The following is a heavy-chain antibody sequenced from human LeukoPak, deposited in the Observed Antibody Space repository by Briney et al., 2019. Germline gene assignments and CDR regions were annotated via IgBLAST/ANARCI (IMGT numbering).Heavy chain of an antibody. V-gene: IGHV3-23*01. CDR1: GFTFSTNS. CDR2: ISGSGGSI. Sequence: GGSLRLSCAASGFTFSTNSMTWVRQAPGKGLEWVSIISGSGGSIYYTDSVKGRFTISRDNSKNTLYLQMNSLRVEDTAVYYCARRLGGTSTGFDYWGQGTLVTVSS. CDR3: ARRLGGTSTGFDY. D-gene: IGHD2-2*01. J-gene: IGHJ4*02.